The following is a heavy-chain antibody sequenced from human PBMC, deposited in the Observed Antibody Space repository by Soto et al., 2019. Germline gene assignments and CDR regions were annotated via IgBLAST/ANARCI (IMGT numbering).Heavy chain of an antibody. D-gene: IGHD6-19*01. Sequence: SVSVSYKSSWYTLIDYYIHWVRQAPGQGLEWMGWNKPNTGVTNYAQKFQGRVTMTRDPSIGTAYMELSRLRPGGATLYYCARRVAVSNTVSCDPWGQGTLVTVSS. V-gene: IGHV1-2*02. J-gene: IGHJ5*02. CDR1: WYTLIDYY. CDR2: NKPNTGVT. CDR3: ARRVAVSNTVSCDP.